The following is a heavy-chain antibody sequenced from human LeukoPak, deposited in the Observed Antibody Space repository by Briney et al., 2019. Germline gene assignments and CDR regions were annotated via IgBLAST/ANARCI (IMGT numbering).Heavy chain of an antibody. Sequence: GESLKIFCKGSGYSFTSYWISWVRQMPGKGLEWMGRIDPSDSYTNYSPSFQGHVTISADKSISTAYLQWSSLKASDTAMYYCARQSPTMTTVTSYYYYGMDVWGQGTTVTVSS. J-gene: IGHJ6*02. CDR3: ARQSPTMTTVTSYYYYGMDV. CDR1: GYSFTSYW. CDR2: IDPSDSYT. V-gene: IGHV5-10-1*01. D-gene: IGHD4-11*01.